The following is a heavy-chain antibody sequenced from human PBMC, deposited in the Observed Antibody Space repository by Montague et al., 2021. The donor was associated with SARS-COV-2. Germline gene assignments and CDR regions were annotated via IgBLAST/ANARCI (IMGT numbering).Heavy chain of an antibody. Sequence: SETLSLTCTVSGGSISSYYWSWIRQPPGKELEWIGYIYYSGSTNYNPSLKSRVTISVDTSKNQFSLKLSSVTAADTAVYYCARDSHYYDSSGHFDYWGQGTLVTFSS. V-gene: IGHV4-59*13. D-gene: IGHD3-22*01. CDR2: IYYSGST. J-gene: IGHJ4*02. CDR1: GGSISSYY. CDR3: ARDSHYYDSSGHFDY.